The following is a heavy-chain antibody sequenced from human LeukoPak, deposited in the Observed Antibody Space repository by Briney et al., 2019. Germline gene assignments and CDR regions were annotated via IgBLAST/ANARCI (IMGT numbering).Heavy chain of an antibody. J-gene: IGHJ4*02. Sequence: GGSLRLSCAASGFTFSSYGMNWVRQAPGKGLEWVSYISSSGSTIYYADSVKGRFTISRDNAKNSLYLQMNSLRAEDTAVYYCARAENGPYYDFWSGYYAERDYWGQGTLATVSS. CDR2: ISSSGSTI. CDR1: GFTFSSYG. D-gene: IGHD3-3*01. CDR3: ARAENGPYYDFWSGYYAERDY. V-gene: IGHV3-48*04.